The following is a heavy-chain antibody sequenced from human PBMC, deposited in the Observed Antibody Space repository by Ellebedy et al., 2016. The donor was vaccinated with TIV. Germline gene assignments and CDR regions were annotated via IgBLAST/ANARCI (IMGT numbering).Heavy chain of an antibody. CDR3: ARVRDDSSPYYLYYFDY. D-gene: IGHD3-22*01. CDR2: IYYSGST. V-gene: IGHV4-39*07. J-gene: IGHJ4*02. Sequence: SETLSLXXNVSGASISSRSYYWGWIRQPPGKGPEWIGSIYYSGSTYYNPSLKSRVTISVDTSKNQFSLKLSSVTAADTAVYYCARVRDDSSPYYLYYFDYWGQGTLVTVSS. CDR1: GASISSRSYY.